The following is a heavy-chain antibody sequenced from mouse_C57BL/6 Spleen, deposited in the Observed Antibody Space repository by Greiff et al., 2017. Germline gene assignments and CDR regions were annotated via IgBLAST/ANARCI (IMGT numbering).Heavy chain of an antibody. CDR2: IRSKSNNYAT. Sequence: EVQLVESGGGLVQPKGSLKLSCAASGFSFNTYAMNWVRQAPGKGLEWVARIRSKSNNYATYYADSVKDRFTISRDDSESMLYLQMNNLKTEDTAMYYGVRGHDGYYVEGAMDYWGQGTSVTVSS. CDR3: VRGHDGYYVEGAMDY. D-gene: IGHD2-3*01. J-gene: IGHJ4*01. V-gene: IGHV10-1*01. CDR1: GFSFNTYA.